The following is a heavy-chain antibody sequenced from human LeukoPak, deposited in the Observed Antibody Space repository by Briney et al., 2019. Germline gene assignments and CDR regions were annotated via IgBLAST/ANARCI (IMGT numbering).Heavy chain of an antibody. CDR2: INHSGST. V-gene: IGHV4-30-2*01. D-gene: IGHD3-10*01. Sequence: PSQTLSLTCAVSGGSISSGGYSWSWIRQPPGKGLEWIGEINHSGSTNYNPSLKSRVTISVDTSKNQFSLKLSSVTAADTAVYYCARGGRGNWFDPWGQGTLVTVSS. CDR3: ARGGRGNWFDP. J-gene: IGHJ5*02. CDR1: GGSISSGGYS.